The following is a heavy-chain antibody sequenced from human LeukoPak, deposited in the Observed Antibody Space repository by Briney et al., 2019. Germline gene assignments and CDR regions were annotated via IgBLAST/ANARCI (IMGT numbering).Heavy chain of an antibody. CDR1: GFSFSNYA. Sequence: GGSLRLSCTASGFSFSNYARSWVRQGPGKGLEWVSSLSGSGTSTYYVDSVKGRFTISRDNSWNTLYLQMNSLRAEDTAVYYCAKAKSGSYSPFDFWGQGTLVTVSS. J-gene: IGHJ4*02. CDR3: AKAKSGSYSPFDF. V-gene: IGHV3-23*01. CDR2: LSGSGTST. D-gene: IGHD1-26*01.